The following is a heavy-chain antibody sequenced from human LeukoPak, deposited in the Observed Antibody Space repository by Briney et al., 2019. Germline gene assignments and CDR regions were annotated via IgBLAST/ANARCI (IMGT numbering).Heavy chain of an antibody. J-gene: IGHJ4*02. CDR3: AKFRGYCSGGSCSFDY. CDR2: ISGSGGST. CDR1: GFTFSSYA. V-gene: IGHV3-23*01. Sequence: GGSLRLSCAASGFTFSSYAMSWVRQAPGKGLEWVSAISGSGGSTYYADSVEGRFTISRDNSKNTLYLQMNSLRAEDTAVYYCAKFRGYCSGGSCSFDYWGQGTLVTVSS. D-gene: IGHD2-15*01.